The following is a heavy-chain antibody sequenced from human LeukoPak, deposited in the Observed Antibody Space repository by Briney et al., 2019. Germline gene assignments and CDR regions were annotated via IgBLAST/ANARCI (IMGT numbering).Heavy chain of an antibody. CDR3: ARAGSYYNVENWFDP. CDR2: ISSSSSTI. J-gene: IGHJ5*02. V-gene: IGHV3-48*04. D-gene: IGHD3-10*01. Sequence: GGSLRLSCAASGFTFSSYSMNWVRQAPGKGLEWVSYISSSSSTIYYADSVKGRFTISRDNAKNSLYLQMNSLRAEDTAVYYCARAGSYYNVENWFDPWGQGTLVTVSS. CDR1: GFTFSSYS.